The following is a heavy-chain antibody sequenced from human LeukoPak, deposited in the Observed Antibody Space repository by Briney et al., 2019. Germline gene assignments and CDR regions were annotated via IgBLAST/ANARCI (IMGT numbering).Heavy chain of an antibody. CDR1: GGSFSGYY. CDR3: ARGFPWGYFDWLLSYYFDY. V-gene: IGHV4-34*01. J-gene: IGHJ4*02. CDR2: INHSGST. Sequence: SETLSLTCAVYGGSFSGYYWSWIRQPPGKGLEWIGEINHSGSTNYNPSLKSRVTISVDTSKNQFSLKLSSVTAADTAVYYCARGFPWGYFDWLLSYYFDYWGQGTLVTVSS. D-gene: IGHD3-9*01.